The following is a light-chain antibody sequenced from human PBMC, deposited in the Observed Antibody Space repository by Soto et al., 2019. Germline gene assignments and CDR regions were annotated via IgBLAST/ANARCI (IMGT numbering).Light chain of an antibody. J-gene: IGKJ1*01. CDR3: HQRQSWPRT. Sequence: EIVLTQSPATLSSFPGDRVTLSCRASQAVNTRLAWYQHKPGQAPRLLIYLASNREAGIPARFSGSGSETDFTLTISDVEPEDFAVYYCHQRQSWPRTFGQGTKVDIK. V-gene: IGKV3-11*01. CDR2: LAS. CDR1: QAVNTR.